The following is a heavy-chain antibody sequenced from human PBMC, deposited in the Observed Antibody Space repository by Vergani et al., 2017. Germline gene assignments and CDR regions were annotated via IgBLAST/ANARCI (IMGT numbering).Heavy chain of an antibody. D-gene: IGHD2-8*01. CDR3: AKDRLMVYAIQGGFDY. J-gene: IGHJ4*02. CDR2: ISGSGGST. V-gene: IGHV3-23*01. CDR1: GFTFSSYA. Sequence: EVQLLESGGGLVQPGGSLRLSCAASGFTFSSYAMSWVRQAPGKGLEWVSAISGSGGSTYYADSVKGRFPSSRYNSKNTLYLQMNSLRAEDTAVYYCAKDRLMVYAIQGGFDYWGQGTLVTVSS.